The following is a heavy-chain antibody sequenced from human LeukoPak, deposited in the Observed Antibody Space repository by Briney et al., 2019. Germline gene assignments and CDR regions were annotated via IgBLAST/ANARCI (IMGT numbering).Heavy chain of an antibody. CDR1: GFTFSNYW. CDR3: ARDKVVGATLFDY. CDR2: ISQDGSEK. V-gene: IGHV3-7*01. Sequence: PGRSLRLSCAASGFTFSNYWMSWVRQAPGKGLEWVAIISQDGSEKHYVDSVKGRFTISRDNARNSLYLQMNSLRAEDTAVYYCARDKVVGATLFDYWGQGTLVTVSS. D-gene: IGHD1-26*01. J-gene: IGHJ4*02.